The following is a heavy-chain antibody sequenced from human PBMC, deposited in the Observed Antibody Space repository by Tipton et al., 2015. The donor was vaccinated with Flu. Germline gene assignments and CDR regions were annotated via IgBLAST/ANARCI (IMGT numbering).Heavy chain of an antibody. J-gene: IGHJ5*02. CDR3: ARVMGCSGGSCYPEWGQYWFDP. Sequence: TLSLTCTVSGGSISRTDSHWAWIRQSPGKGLEWIASDYYSGRTYNNPSLKSRVSMSVDAPRNQFSLKLTSMTAADTAMYYCARVMGCSGGSCYPEWGQYWFDPWGQGTLVTVSA. CDR2: DYYSGRT. CDR1: GGSISRTDSH. D-gene: IGHD2-15*01. V-gene: IGHV4-39*07.